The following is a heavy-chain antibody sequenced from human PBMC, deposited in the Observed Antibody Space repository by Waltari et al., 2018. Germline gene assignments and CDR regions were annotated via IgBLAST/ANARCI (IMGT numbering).Heavy chain of an antibody. Sequence: DVELVESGGGLVQLGAPLDSSWVGPGFSAPTYRMHWVRLAPGKGLEWVSFISGSRSRGFYYADSVKGRFTVSRDNDKNSLYLQMNNLRAEDTALYYCARIRGTLGHYYAMDVWGHGTTVTVSS. D-gene: IGHD1-26*01. J-gene: IGHJ6*02. CDR1: GFSAPTYR. CDR2: ISGSRSRGF. CDR3: ARIRGTLGHYYAMDV. V-gene: IGHV3-48*04.